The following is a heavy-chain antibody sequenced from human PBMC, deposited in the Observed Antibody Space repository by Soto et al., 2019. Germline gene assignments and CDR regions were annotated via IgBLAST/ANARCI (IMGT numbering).Heavy chain of an antibody. D-gene: IGHD1-1*01. Sequence: EVQLVESGGGLVQPGGSLRLSCAASGFTFSSYSMNWVRQAPGKGLEWVSYISSSSSTIYYADSVKGRFTISRDNAKNSLYLKMNSLRDEDTAVYYCAREWNPLNWFDPWGQGTLVTVSS. J-gene: IGHJ5*02. V-gene: IGHV3-48*02. CDR2: ISSSSSTI. CDR1: GFTFSSYS. CDR3: AREWNPLNWFDP.